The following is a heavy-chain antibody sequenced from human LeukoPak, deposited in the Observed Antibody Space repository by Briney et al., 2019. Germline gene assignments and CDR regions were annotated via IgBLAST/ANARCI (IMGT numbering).Heavy chain of an antibody. D-gene: IGHD5-24*01. CDR2: FIPIAATA. V-gene: IGHV1-69*05. J-gene: IGHJ4*02. Sequence: SVKVSCKASGGAFSRYAVSWLRLAPWQGLEWMGGFIPIAATANYAPKFQGRVTITTDESTSTAYMELSSLGSEDTAVYYCARGPRDGYNLMPYYFDYWGQGTLVTVSS. CDR3: ARGPRDGYNLMPYYFDY. CDR1: GGAFSRYA.